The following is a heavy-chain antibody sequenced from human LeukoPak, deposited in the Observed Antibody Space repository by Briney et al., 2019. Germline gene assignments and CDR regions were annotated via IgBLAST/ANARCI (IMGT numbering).Heavy chain of an antibody. D-gene: IGHD1-14*01. Sequence: PGESLKISCKGSGYSFTSHWIGWVRQMPGKGLEWMGIIYPGDSDTRYSPSFQGQVTFSTDKSISTAYLQWSSLKASDTAMYYCARHKGMANPLDCFDYWGQGTLVTVSS. CDR3: ARHKGMANPLDCFDY. V-gene: IGHV5-51*01. CDR2: IYPGDSDT. J-gene: IGHJ4*02. CDR1: GYSFTSHW.